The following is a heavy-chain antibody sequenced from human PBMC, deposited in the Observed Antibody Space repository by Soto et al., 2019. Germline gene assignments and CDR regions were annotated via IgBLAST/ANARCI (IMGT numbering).Heavy chain of an antibody. CDR2: IIPIFGTA. V-gene: IGHV1-69*13. J-gene: IGHJ6*02. Sequence: ASVKVSCKASGGTFSSYAISWVRQAPGQGLEWMGGIIPIFGTANYAQKFQGRVTITADESTSTAYMELSSLRSEDTAVYYCARVSERDIVVVPAALTLAPYYYYGMDVWGQGTTDTVSS. CDR1: GGTFSSYA. CDR3: ARVSERDIVVVPAALTLAPYYYYGMDV. D-gene: IGHD2-2*01.